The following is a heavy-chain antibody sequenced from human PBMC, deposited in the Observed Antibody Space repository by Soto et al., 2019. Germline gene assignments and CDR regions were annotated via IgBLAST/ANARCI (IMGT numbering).Heavy chain of an antibody. CDR1: GFTFSNAW. Sequence: EVQLVESGGGLVKPGGSVRLSCAASGFTFSNAWMSWVRQAPGKGLEWVGRIKSKSAGGTTEYDAPVKDRFTISRDDSKNTLYLQMNSLKIEDTAVYYSARGHRSSGKIFDSWGQGTLVTVSS. V-gene: IGHV3-15*01. CDR2: IKSKSAGGTT. CDR3: ARGHRSSGKIFDS. J-gene: IGHJ4*02. D-gene: IGHD3-22*01.